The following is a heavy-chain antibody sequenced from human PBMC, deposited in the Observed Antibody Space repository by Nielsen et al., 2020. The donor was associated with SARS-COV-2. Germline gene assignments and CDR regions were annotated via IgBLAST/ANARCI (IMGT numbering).Heavy chain of an antibody. Sequence: SGPTLVKPTQTLTLTCTFSGFSLTTSGVGVGWIRQPPGKALEWLALIYWDDYTRYSPSLRTRLTITKDASKNEAVLTMTNMDPVDTATYFCVYTSDSSGWYDYYYGMNVWGQGTTVTVSS. CDR3: VYTSDSSGWYDYYYGMNV. D-gene: IGHD6-19*01. J-gene: IGHJ6*02. CDR2: IYWDDYT. CDR1: GFSLTTSGVG. V-gene: IGHV2-5*02.